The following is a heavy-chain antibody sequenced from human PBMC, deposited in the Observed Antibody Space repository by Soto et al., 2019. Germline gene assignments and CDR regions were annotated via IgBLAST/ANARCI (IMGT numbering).Heavy chain of an antibody. V-gene: IGHV3-23*01. D-gene: IGHD2-2*01. Sequence: LRLSCAASGFTFSSYAMSWVRQAPGKGLEWVSAISGSGGSTYYADSVKGRFTISRDNSKNTLYLQMNSLRAEDTAVYYCANIPAVMYYYYGMDVWGQGTTVTVSS. CDR2: ISGSGGST. J-gene: IGHJ6*02. CDR3: ANIPAVMYYYYGMDV. CDR1: GFTFSSYA.